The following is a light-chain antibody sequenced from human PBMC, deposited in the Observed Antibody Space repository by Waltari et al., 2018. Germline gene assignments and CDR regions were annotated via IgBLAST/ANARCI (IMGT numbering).Light chain of an antibody. J-gene: IGLJ3*02. V-gene: IGLV2-23*02. CDR1: SSDVGTYNL. Sequence: QSALTQPASVSGSPRQSITISCTGSSSDVGTYNLVSWYQQYPGKAPKLMIYEVNKPPSVISNRFSGSKSGNTASLGISGLQAGDEADYYCCSYAGDSIWVFGGGTKLTVL. CDR2: EVN. CDR3: CSYAGDSIWV.